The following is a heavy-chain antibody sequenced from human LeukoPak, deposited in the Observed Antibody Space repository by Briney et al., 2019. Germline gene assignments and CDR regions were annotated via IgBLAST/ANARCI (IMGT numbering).Heavy chain of an antibody. CDR2: INANSGGT. Sequence: ASMKVSCKASGFIFTGYYMHWVRQAPGQGLEWMGCINANSGGTNYAQKLQGRVTMTTDTSTSTAYMELRSLRSDDTAVYYCARDIYDFWSGYYTGSRFDPWGQGTLVTVSS. D-gene: IGHD3-3*01. J-gene: IGHJ5*02. CDR3: ARDIYDFWSGYYTGSRFDP. V-gene: IGHV1-2*02. CDR1: GFIFTGYY.